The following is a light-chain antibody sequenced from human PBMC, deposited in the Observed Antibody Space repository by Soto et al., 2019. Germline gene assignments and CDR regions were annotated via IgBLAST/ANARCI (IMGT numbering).Light chain of an antibody. J-gene: IGKJ1*01. CDR2: GAS. CDR3: QQYNNWART. Sequence: EILMTQCPATLSVSPGERATLSCGASQSVSNNLARYQKNHGQAPRLLMYGASTRATGIPARLSGSGYGTELTITISSMKSADFEVYECQQYNNWARTFGHGTKVDI. CDR1: QSVSNN. V-gene: IGKV3-15*01.